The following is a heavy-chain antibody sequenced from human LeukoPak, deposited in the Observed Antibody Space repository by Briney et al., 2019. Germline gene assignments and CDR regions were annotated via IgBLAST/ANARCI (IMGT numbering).Heavy chain of an antibody. CDR1: GFTFSSYD. CDR2: IGTAGDT. CDR3: ARGKAGVDFDN. V-gene: IGHV3-13*01. Sequence: PGGSLRLSCAASGFTFSSYDMHWVRQATGKGLEWVSAIGTAGDTYYPGSVKGRFTISRENAKNSLYLQMNSLRAGDTAVYYCARGKAGVDFDNWGQGTLVTVSS. D-gene: IGHD3-10*01. J-gene: IGHJ4*02.